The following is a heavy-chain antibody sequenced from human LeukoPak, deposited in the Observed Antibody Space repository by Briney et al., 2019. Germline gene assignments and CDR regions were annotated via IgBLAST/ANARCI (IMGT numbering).Heavy chain of an antibody. D-gene: IGHD1-26*01. CDR2: ISAYNGNT. CDR3: ARRGSTLDWFDP. Sequence: ASVKVSCKASRYTFTSYGISWVRQAPGQGLEWMGWISAYNGNTDYAQKLQGRVTMTTDTSTSTAYMELRSLRSDDTAVYYCARRGSTLDWFDPWGQGTLVTVSS. V-gene: IGHV1-18*01. CDR1: RYTFTSYG. J-gene: IGHJ5*02.